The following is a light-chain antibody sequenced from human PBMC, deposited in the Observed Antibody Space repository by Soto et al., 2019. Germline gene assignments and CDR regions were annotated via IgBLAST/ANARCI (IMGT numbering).Light chain of an antibody. Sequence: IRMNQSPSYKFASVGHIVNITCRASQSISTYLNWYQQKPGKAPKLLIYAASTLQSGVPSGFSGSGSGTDFTLTISRLEPEDFSVFYCQQYGTSEIIFGQGTRLEI. J-gene: IGKJ5*01. CDR1: QSISTY. CDR3: QQYGTSEII. V-gene: IGKV1-39*02. CDR2: AAS.